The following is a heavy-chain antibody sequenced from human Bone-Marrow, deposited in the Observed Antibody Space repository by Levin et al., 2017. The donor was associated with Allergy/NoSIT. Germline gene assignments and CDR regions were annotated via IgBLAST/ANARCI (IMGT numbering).Heavy chain of an antibody. CDR2: ILYDGNDK. Sequence: TGGSLRLSCLASGFTFNTYIMHWVRQAPGKGLEWVAMILYDGNDKDYADSVKGRFTISRDNSKNILYLQMNSLRPEDTAVYYCTRDIDYGMDVWGQGTTVTVSS. J-gene: IGHJ6*02. D-gene: IGHD3-16*02. CDR1: GFTFNTYI. CDR3: TRDIDYGMDV. V-gene: IGHV3-30-3*01.